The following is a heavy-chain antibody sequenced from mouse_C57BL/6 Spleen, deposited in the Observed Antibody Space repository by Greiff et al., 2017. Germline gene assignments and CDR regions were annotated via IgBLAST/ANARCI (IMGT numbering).Heavy chain of an antibody. Sequence: QVQLQQSGAELVRPGASVTLSCKASGYTFTDYEMHWVKQTPVHGLEWIGAIDPETGGTAYNQKFKGKAILTADKSSSTAYMELRSLTSEDSAVYYCTRPLFYYGNSAWFAYWGQGTLVTVSA. CDR3: TRPLFYYGNSAWFAY. CDR1: GYTFTDYE. D-gene: IGHD2-1*01. J-gene: IGHJ3*01. CDR2: IDPETGGT. V-gene: IGHV1-15*01.